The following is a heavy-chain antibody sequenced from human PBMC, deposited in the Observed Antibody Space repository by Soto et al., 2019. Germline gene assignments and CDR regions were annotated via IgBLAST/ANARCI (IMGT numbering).Heavy chain of an antibody. J-gene: IGHJ5*02. CDR3: ARVLAPVDP. CDR1: GYTFTSYG. Sequence: QVQLVQSGAEVKKPGASVKVSCKASGYTFTSYGISWVRQAPGQGLGWMGGINAYDGNTNYAQKLQGRVPMTTDTSTSTAYMARRSLRSDDPAVYYCARVLAPVDPWGQGTLVTVSS. CDR2: INAYDGNT. V-gene: IGHV1-18*01.